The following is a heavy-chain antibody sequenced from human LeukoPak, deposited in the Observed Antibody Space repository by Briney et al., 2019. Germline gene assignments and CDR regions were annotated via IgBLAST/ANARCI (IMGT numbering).Heavy chain of an antibody. J-gene: IGHJ5*02. CDR2: IKQDGSEK. D-gene: IGHD3-10*01. Sequence: GGSLRLSCAASRFTFSSYWMSWVRQAPGKGLEWVANIKQDGSEKYYVDSVKGRFTISRDNAKNSLYLQMNSLRAEDTAVYYCARVGVLNWFDPWGQGTLVTVSS. V-gene: IGHV3-7*01. CDR1: RFTFSSYW. CDR3: ARVGVLNWFDP.